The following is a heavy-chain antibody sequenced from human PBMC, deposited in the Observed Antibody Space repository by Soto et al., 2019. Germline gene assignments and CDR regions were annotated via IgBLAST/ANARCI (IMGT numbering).Heavy chain of an antibody. CDR3: AKGRRPFCSGGTCYWTDDY. V-gene: IGHV3-23*01. CDR2: ISDSGDDA. J-gene: IGHJ4*02. D-gene: IGHD2-15*01. CDR1: GITFSTYP. Sequence: EVQLLESGGGVVQPGGSLRLACEASGITFSTYPMSWVRQAPGKGLEWVSAISDSGDDAYYADSVKGRFTISRDNSKNTLYLQTNALRADDTAFYYCAKGRRPFCSGGTCYWTDDYWGQGTLVTVSS.